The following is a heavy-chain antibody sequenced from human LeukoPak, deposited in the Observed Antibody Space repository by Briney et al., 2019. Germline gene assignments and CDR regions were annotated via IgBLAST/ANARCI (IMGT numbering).Heavy chain of an antibody. D-gene: IGHD2-2*01. CDR1: GYTFTGYY. V-gene: IGHV1-2*02. CDR2: INPNSGGT. CDR3: ARTVVVPAAAIFHDAFDI. Sequence: ASVKVSCKASGYTFTGYYMHWVRQAPGQGLEWMGWINPNSGGTNYAQKFQGRVTMTRDTSISTAYMELSRLRSDDTAVYYCARTVVVPAAAIFHDAFDIWGQGTMVTVSS. J-gene: IGHJ3*02.